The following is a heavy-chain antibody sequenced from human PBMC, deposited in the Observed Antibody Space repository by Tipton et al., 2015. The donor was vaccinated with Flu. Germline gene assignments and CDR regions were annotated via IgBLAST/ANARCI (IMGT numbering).Heavy chain of an antibody. D-gene: IGHD6-13*01. Sequence: QVQLVQSGAEVKKPGASVKVSCKASGYTFTSYGISWARQAPGQGLEWMGWISAYNGNTNYAQKLQGRVTMTTDTSTSTAYMELRSLRSDDTAVYYCARDPTYSSSWYGRGNWFDPWGQGTLVTVSS. CDR3: ARDPTYSSSWYGRGNWFDP. CDR1: GYTFTSYG. CDR2: ISAYNGNT. V-gene: IGHV1-18*01. J-gene: IGHJ5*02.